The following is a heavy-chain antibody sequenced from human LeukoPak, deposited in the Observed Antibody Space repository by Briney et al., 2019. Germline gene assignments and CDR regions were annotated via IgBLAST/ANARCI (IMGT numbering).Heavy chain of an antibody. CDR1: GYTFTGYY. V-gene: IGHV1-2*02. CDR2: INPNSGGT. J-gene: IGHJ5*02. Sequence: ASVKVSCKASGYTFTGYYMHWVRQAPGQGLEWMGWINPNSGGTNYAQKFQGRVTMTSDTSISTAYMELSRLRSDDTAVYYCARDPGDVAWFDPWGQGTLVTVSS. CDR3: ARDPGDVAWFDP. D-gene: IGHD7-27*01.